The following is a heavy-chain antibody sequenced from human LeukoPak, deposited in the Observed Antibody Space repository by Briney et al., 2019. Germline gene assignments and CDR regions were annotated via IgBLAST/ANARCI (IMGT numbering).Heavy chain of an antibody. CDR1: GYTFTGYY. V-gene: IGHV1-2*06. J-gene: IGHJ6*02. CDR3: ARDHVLRYFDWPRMSYYYYGMDV. CDR2: INPNSGGT. Sequence: GASVKVSCKASGYTFTGYYMHWVRQAPGQGLEWMGRINPNSGGTNYAQKFQGRVTMTRDTSISTAYMELSRLRSDDTAVYYCARDHVLRYFDWPRMSYYYYGMDVWGQGTTVTVSS. D-gene: IGHD3-9*01.